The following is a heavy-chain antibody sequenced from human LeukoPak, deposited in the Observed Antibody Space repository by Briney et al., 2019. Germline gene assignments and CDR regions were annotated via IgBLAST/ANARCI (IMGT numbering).Heavy chain of an antibody. V-gene: IGHV4-61*02. CDR3: ATSRFGELYYYYYYMDV. J-gene: IGHJ6*03. D-gene: IGHD3-10*01. CDR1: GGSISSGSYY. CDR2: IYTSGST. Sequence: PSETLSLTCTVSGGSISSGSYYWSWIRQPAGKGLEWIGRIYTSGSTNYNPSLKSRVTISVDTSKNQFSLKLSSVTAADTAVYYCATSRFGELYYYYYYMDVWGKGTTVTISS.